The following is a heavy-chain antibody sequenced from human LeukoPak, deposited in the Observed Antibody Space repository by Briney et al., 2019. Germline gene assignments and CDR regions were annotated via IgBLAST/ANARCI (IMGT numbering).Heavy chain of an antibody. Sequence: SETLSLTCAVYGGSFSGYYWSWIRQPPGKGLEWIGEINHSGSTNYNPSLKSRVTISVDTSKNQFSLKLSSVTAADTAVYYCARRDGYRYCSSTSCPTRIFDYWGQGTLVTVSS. J-gene: IGHJ4*02. D-gene: IGHD2-2*01. CDR2: INHSGST. CDR1: GGSFSGYY. V-gene: IGHV4-34*01. CDR3: ARRDGYRYCSSTSCPTRIFDY.